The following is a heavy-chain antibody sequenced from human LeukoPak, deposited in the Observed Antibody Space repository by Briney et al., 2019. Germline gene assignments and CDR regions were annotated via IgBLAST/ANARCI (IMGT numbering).Heavy chain of an antibody. CDR1: GYTFTGYY. CDR2: INTNTGNP. CDR3: ARGRNWFDP. V-gene: IGHV7-4-1*02. D-gene: IGHD2/OR15-2a*01. Sequence: ASVKVSCKASGYTFTGYYMHWVRQAPGQGLEWMGWINTNTGNPTYAQGFTGRFVFSLDTSVSTAYLHLSSLKTEDTAFYYCARGRNWFDPWGQGTLVTVSS. J-gene: IGHJ5*02.